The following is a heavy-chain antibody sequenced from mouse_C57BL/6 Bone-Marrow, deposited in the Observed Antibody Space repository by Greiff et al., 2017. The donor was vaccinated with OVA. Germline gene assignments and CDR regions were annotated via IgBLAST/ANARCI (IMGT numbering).Heavy chain of an antibody. D-gene: IGHD1-1*01. V-gene: IGHV1-7*01. CDR3: ARGLRPWYFDV. CDR1: GYTFTSYW. Sequence: QVQLKESGAELAKPGASVKLSCKASGYTFTSYWMHWVKQRPGQGLEWIGYINPSSGYTKYNQKFKDKATLTADKSSSTAYMQLSSLTYEDSAVYYCARGLRPWYFDVWGTGTTVTVSS. CDR2: INPSSGYT. J-gene: IGHJ1*03.